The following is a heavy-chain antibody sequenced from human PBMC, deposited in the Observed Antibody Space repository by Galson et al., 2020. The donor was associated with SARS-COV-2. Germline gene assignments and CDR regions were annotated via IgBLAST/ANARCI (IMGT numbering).Heavy chain of an antibody. CDR2: INTNTGNP. CDR3: ARVGDVTGSNWFDP. J-gene: IGHJ5*02. D-gene: IGHD2-8*02. CDR1: GYNFISYG. Sequence: GESLKISCKASGYNFISYGINWVRQAPGQGLEWMGWINTNTGNPTYAQGLSGRFVFSLDTSVNTAYLQISSLKAEDTAVYYCARVGDVTGSNWFDPWGQGTLVTVSS. V-gene: IGHV7-4-1*02.